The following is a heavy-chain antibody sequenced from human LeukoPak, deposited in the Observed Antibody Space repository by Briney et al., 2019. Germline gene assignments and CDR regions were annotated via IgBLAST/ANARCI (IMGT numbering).Heavy chain of an antibody. D-gene: IGHD6-19*01. Sequence: PSETLSLTCTVSGGSISSYYWSWNRQPAGKGLEWIGRIYTSGSTNYNPSLKSRVTISVDKSKTQFSLKLSSVTAADTAVYYCARDGAVAGTVDYWGQGTLVTVSS. V-gene: IGHV4-4*07. J-gene: IGHJ4*02. CDR2: IYTSGST. CDR1: GGSISSYY. CDR3: ARDGAVAGTVDY.